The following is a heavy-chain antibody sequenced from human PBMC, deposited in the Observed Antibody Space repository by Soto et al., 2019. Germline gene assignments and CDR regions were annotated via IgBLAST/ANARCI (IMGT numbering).Heavy chain of an antibody. D-gene: IGHD1-1*01. J-gene: IGHJ4*02. CDR3: ATLQLGREEVFDS. V-gene: IGHV3-48*02. Sequence: SLRLSCAASGFPFKTYSMNWVRQAPGKGLEWVSYISETSIAIYYRDSVKGRFTISRDNAKNTLYLQMNSLRDEDTAVYYCATLQLGREEVFDSWGQGTLVTVSS. CDR2: ISETSIAI. CDR1: GFPFKTYS.